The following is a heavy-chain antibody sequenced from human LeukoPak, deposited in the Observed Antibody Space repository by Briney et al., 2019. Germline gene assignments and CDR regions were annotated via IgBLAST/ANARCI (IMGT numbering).Heavy chain of an antibody. D-gene: IGHD2-8*02. CDR1: GFTFSSYS. V-gene: IGHV3-21*01. J-gene: IGHJ4*02. CDR3: ATRLSPALTTGADHDY. CDR2: ISSSSSYI. Sequence: GGSLRLSCAASGFTFSSYSMNWVRQAPGKGLEWVSSISSSSSYIYYADSVKGRFTISRDNAKNSLYLQMNSLRAEDTAVYYCATRLSPALTTGADHDYWGQGTLVTVSS.